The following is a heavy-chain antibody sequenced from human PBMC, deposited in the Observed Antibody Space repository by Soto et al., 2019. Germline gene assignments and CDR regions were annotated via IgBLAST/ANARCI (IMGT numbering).Heavy chain of an antibody. J-gene: IGHJ6*02. CDR1: GGSISNYF. D-gene: IGHD6-19*01. CDR3: ARVGAVAGLSFYYYGMDV. V-gene: IGHV4-59*01. CDR2: IHYSGST. Sequence: QVQLQESGPGLVKPSETLSLTCTVSGGSISNYFWSWIRQPPGKGLESIGYIHYSGSTKYSPSLESRVTMSVDTSKNHVSLKLNSVTAADTAVYYCARVGAVAGLSFYYYGMDVWGQGTTVTVSS.